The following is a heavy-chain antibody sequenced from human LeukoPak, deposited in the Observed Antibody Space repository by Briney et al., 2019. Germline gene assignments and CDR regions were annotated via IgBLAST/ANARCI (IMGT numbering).Heavy chain of an antibody. CDR2: IYYSGST. CDR3: ARTTEGYCRGRSCYSYYYYMDV. Sequence: SETLSLTCTVSGGSISSSSYYWSWIRQPPGKGLEWIGYIYYSGSTNYNPSLKSRVTISVDTSKNQFSLKLSSVTAADTAVYYCARTTEGYCRGRSCYSYYYYMDVWGKGTTVTVSS. D-gene: IGHD2-15*01. CDR1: GGSISSSSYY. J-gene: IGHJ6*03. V-gene: IGHV4-61*01.